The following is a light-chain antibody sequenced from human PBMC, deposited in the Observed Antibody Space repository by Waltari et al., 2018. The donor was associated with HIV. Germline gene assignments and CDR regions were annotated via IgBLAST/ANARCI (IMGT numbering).Light chain of an antibody. J-gene: IGLJ2*01. CDR3: AAYAGNNSVI. CDR1: SSDIGYFNY. CDR2: DVN. Sequence: QSALTQPPSASGSPGQSVTVSCTGTSSDIGYFNYVSWYQQHPGKAPKLLIYDVNKRPSVVPDRFSASKSGATSSLTVSGLLAEDEADYYCAAYAGNNSVIFGGGTKVTV. V-gene: IGLV2-8*01.